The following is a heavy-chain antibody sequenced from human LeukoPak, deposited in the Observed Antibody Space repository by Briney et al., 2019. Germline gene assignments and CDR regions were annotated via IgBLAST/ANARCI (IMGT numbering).Heavy chain of an antibody. J-gene: IGHJ3*01. CDR2: IYPGDSDT. D-gene: IGHD1-1*01. Sequence: GESLKISCKGSGYIFTNYWIAWVRQMPGKGLDWMGIIYPGDSDTRYSPSFQGQVTFSADRSISTAYLQWSSLKASDTAIYYCARLEGTAVLNGVNAFDFWGQGTMVAVSS. V-gene: IGHV5-51*01. CDR1: GYIFTNYW. CDR3: ARLEGTAVLNGVNAFDF.